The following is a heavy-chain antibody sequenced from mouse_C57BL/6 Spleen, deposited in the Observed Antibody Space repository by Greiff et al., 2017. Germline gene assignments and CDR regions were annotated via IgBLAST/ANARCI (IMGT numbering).Heavy chain of an antibody. CDR1: GYTFTDYY. CDR3: ARVGDY. D-gene: IGHD3-3*01. V-gene: IGHV1-26*01. J-gene: IGHJ2*01. Sequence: EVQLQQSGPELVKPGASVKISCKASGYTFTDYYMNWVKQSHGKSLEWIGDINPNNGGTSYNQKFKGKATLTVDKSSSTAYMELRSLTSDDSAVYYCARVGDYWGQGTTLTVSS. CDR2: INPNNGGT.